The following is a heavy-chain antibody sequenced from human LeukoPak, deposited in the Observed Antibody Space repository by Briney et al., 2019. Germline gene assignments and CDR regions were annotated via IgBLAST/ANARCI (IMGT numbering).Heavy chain of an antibody. V-gene: IGHV1-69*05. Sequence: ASVKVSCKASGGTFSSYAISWVRQAPGQGLEWMGGIIPIFGTANYAQKFQGRVTITTDESTSTAYMELSSLRPEDTAVYYSASGVGYCSSTSCYGPHNYYYYYMDVWGKGTTVTVSS. J-gene: IGHJ6*03. CDR1: GGTFSSYA. D-gene: IGHD2-2*01. CDR2: IIPIFGTA. CDR3: ASGVGYCSSTSCYGPHNYYYYYMDV.